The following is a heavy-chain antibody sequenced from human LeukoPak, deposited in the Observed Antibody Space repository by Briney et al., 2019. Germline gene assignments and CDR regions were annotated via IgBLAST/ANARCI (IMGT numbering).Heavy chain of an antibody. Sequence: SETLSLTCTVSGGSISSGDYYWSWIRQPPGKGLEWIGYIYYSGSTYYNPSLKSRVTISVDTSKNQFSLKLSSVTAADTAVYYCASRTLWGTAMPDYWGQGTLVTVSS. CDR3: ASRTLWGTAMPDY. V-gene: IGHV4-30-4*01. CDR1: GGSISSGDYY. CDR2: IYYSGST. J-gene: IGHJ4*02. D-gene: IGHD5-18*01.